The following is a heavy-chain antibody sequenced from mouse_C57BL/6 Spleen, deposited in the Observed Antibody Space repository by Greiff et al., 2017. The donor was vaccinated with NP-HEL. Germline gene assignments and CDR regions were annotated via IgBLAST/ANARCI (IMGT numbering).Heavy chain of an antibody. CDR2: IYPGDGDT. V-gene: IGHV1-80*01. CDR1: GYAFSSYW. J-gene: IGHJ2*01. D-gene: IGHD1-1*01. Sequence: VQLQQSGAELVKPGASVKISCKASGYAFSSYWMNWVKQRPGKGLEWIGQIYPGDGDTNYNGTFKGKATLTADKSSSTAYMQLSSLTSEDSAVYFCARDTTVVAGDYWGQGTTLTVSS. CDR3: ARDTTVVAGDY.